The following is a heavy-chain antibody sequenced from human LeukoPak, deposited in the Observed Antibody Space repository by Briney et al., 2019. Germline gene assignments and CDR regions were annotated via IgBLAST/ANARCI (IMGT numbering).Heavy chain of an antibody. D-gene: IGHD6-25*01. J-gene: IGHJ4*02. V-gene: IGHV3-33*06. CDR2: IWNDGSNK. CDR1: GFTFSNYG. Sequence: GGSLRLSCAASGFTFSNYGMHWVRQAPGKGLEWVAVIWNDGSNKFYADSVKGRFTISRDNSKNTLYLQMNSLRAEDTAVYYCAKMYSSAAFDYWGQGTLVTVSS. CDR3: AKMYSSAAFDY.